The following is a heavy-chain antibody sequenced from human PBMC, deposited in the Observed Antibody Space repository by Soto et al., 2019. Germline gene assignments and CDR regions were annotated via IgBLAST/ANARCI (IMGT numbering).Heavy chain of an antibody. J-gene: IGHJ5*02. V-gene: IGHV4-30-2*01. D-gene: IGHD5-12*01. Sequence: PSETLSLTCAVSGGSISSGGYSWSWIRQPPGKGLEWIGYIYHSGSTYYNPSLKSRVTISVDRSKNQFSLKLSSVTAADTAVYYCARAEARIMGEWFDPWGQGTLVTVSS. CDR3: ARAEARIMGEWFDP. CDR1: GGSISSGGYS. CDR2: IYHSGST.